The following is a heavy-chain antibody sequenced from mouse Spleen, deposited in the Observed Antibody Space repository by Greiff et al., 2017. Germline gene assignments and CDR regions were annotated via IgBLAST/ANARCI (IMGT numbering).Heavy chain of an antibody. D-gene: IGHD1-1*01. CDR3: VRNYGSSLFDY. J-gene: IGHJ2*01. CDR1: GFSFNTYA. Sequence: EVMLVESGGGLVQPKGSLKLSCAASGFSFNTYAMNWVRQAPGKGLEWVARIRSKSNNYATYYADSVKDRFTISRDDSESMLYLQMNNLKTEDTAMYYCVRNYGSSLFDYWGQGTTLTVSS. V-gene: IGHV10-1*01. CDR2: IRSKSNNYAT.